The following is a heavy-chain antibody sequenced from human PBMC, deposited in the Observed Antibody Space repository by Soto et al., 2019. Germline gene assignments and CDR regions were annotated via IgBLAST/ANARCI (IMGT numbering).Heavy chain of an antibody. V-gene: IGHV3-21*01. D-gene: IGHD6-19*01. Sequence: LSLTCAASGFTFSSYSMNWVRQAPGKGLEWVSSISSSSSYIYYADSVKGRFTISRDNAKNSLYLQMNSLRAEDTAVYYCAREGYSSGWNHDYWGQGTLVTVSS. J-gene: IGHJ4*02. CDR1: GFTFSSYS. CDR2: ISSSSSYI. CDR3: AREGYSSGWNHDY.